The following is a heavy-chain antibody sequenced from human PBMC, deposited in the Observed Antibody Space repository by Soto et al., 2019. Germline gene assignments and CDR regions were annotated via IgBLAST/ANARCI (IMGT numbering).Heavy chain of an antibody. J-gene: IGHJ4*02. CDR3: ARLPSLGSLWFRGVRGLDY. V-gene: IGHV4-39*01. CDR2: IYYSGST. D-gene: IGHD5-18*01. Sequence: GWVRPPPREGVEWIGSIYYSGSTYYNPSLKSRVTISVDTSKNQFSLKLSSVTDADTAVYYCARLPSLGSLWFRGVRGLDYWGQGTLVTVSS.